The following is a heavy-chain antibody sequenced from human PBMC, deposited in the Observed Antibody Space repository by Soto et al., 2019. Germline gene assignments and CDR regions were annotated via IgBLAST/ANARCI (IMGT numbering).Heavy chain of an antibody. D-gene: IGHD3-10*01. Sequence: LRLSCAASGFTFSSYDMHWVRQATGKGLEWVSAIGTAGDTYYPGSVKGRFTISRENAKNSLYLQMNSLRAGDTAVYYCARAPSGYYGMDVWGQGTTVTVSS. CDR1: GFTFSSYD. CDR3: ARAPSGYYGMDV. CDR2: IGTAGDT. V-gene: IGHV3-13*01. J-gene: IGHJ6*02.